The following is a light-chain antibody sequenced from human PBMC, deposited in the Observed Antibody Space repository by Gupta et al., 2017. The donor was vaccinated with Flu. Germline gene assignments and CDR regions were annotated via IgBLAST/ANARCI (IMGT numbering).Light chain of an antibody. CDR3: AAWDDSLSGTV. CDR1: RSNIGSNF. V-gene: IGLV1-47*01. CDR2: RVN. Sequence: QSVLTQPPSASGTPGQWVTISCSGNRSNIGSNFVDWYQQLPGTAPKLLIYRVNQRPSGVPDRFSGSKSGTSASLVIDGLGSEDEADYHCAAWDDSLSGTVFGGGTKVTVL. J-gene: IGLJ3*02.